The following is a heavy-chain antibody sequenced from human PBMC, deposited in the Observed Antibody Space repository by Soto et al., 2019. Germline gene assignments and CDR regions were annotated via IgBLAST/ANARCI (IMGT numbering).Heavy chain of an antibody. CDR2: IYYSGST. V-gene: IGHV4-61*01. J-gene: IGHJ6*02. D-gene: IGHD6-13*01. CDR3: ARWSPIAAAGTDLGMDV. Sequence: QVQLQESGPGLVKPSETLSLTCTVSGGSVSSGSYYWSWIRQPPGKGLERIGYIYYSGSTNYNPSLKSRVTISVDTSKNQFSLKLSSVTAADTAVYYCARWSPIAAAGTDLGMDVWGQGTTVTVSS. CDR1: GGSVSSGSYY.